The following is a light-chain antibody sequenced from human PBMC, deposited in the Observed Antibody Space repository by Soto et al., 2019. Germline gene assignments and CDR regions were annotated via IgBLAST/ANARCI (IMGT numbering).Light chain of an antibody. CDR2: AAS. CDR3: QQYYRWPQT. J-gene: IGKJ1*01. Sequence: EIVMTQSPATLSVSPGERATLSCRASQSVARKLAWYQQKPGQAPRLLIYAASTRATGIPARFSGSGSGTEFTLTISSLQSEDFAVYYCQQYYRWPQTFGQGTKVDIK. V-gene: IGKV3-15*01. CDR1: QSVARK.